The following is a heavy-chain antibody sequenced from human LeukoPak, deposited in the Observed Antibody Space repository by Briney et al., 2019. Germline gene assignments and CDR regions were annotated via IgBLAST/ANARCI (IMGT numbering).Heavy chain of an antibody. CDR2: INSDGNEG. CDR1: GFTFSGFW. D-gene: IGHD6-6*01. V-gene: IGHV3-7*03. CDR3: ARSSYSSSSSV. Sequence: GGSLRLSCAVSGFTFSGFWMSWSRQAPGKGLEWVASINSDGNEGYYADVVKGRFTISRDNAKNSLYLQMNSLRAEDTAVYYCARSSYSSSSSVWDQGTMVTVSS. J-gene: IGHJ3*01.